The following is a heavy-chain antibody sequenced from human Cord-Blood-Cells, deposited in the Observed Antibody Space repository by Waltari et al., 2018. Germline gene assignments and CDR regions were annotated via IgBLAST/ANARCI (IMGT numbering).Heavy chain of an antibody. V-gene: IGHV3-9*03. CDR2: ISWNSGSI. J-gene: IGHJ4*02. Sequence: EVQLVESGGGLVQPGRSLRLSCAASGFPFDDYAMPWVRQAPGKGLEWVSGISWNSGSIGYADSVKGRFTISRDNAKNSLYLQMNSLRAEDMALYYCAKGGGTAAGLDYWGQGTLVTVSS. CDR1: GFPFDDYA. CDR3: AKGGGTAAGLDY. D-gene: IGHD6-13*01.